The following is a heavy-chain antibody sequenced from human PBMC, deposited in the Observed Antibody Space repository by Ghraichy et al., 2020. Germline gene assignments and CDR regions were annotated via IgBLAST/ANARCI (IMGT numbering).Heavy chain of an antibody. Sequence: ASVKVSCKASGYTFTSYAMHWVRQAPGQRLEWMGWINAGNGNTKYSQKFQGRVTITRDTSASTAYMELSSLRSEDTAVYYCARLPALQIFGVVKGEYDYGMDVWGQGTTVTVSS. CDR2: INAGNGNT. CDR1: GYTFTSYA. D-gene: IGHD3-3*01. CDR3: ARLPALQIFGVVKGEYDYGMDV. J-gene: IGHJ6*02. V-gene: IGHV1-3*01.